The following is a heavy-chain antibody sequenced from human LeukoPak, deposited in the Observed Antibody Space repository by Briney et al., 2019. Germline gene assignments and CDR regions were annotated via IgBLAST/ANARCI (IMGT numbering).Heavy chain of an antibody. CDR1: GYTLTDYY. J-gene: IGHJ4*02. CDR3: ARAHMTTVTLGDY. D-gene: IGHD4-11*01. V-gene: IGHV1-2*02. CDR2: INPNSGVT. Sequence: ASVKVSCKASGYTLTDYYIHWVRQAPGQGLEWMGWINPNSGVTNYAQKFQGGVTLTRDTPISTAYMEVSRLRSDDTAVYYCARAHMTTVTLGDYWGQGSLVTVSS.